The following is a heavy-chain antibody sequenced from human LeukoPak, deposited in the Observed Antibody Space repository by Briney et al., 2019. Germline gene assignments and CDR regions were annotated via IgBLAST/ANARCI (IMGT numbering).Heavy chain of an antibody. D-gene: IGHD5-12*01. CDR2: INQDGSEE. J-gene: IGHJ4*02. Sequence: PGGSLRLSCAASGFTFSNYWMSWVRQAPGKGLEWVAHINQDGSEEHYMDSVKARFTISRDNAKNSLSLQMNSQRAEDTAVYYCVRDGRVSCYDLLDYWGQGTLVTVSS. V-gene: IGHV3-7*01. CDR1: GFTFSNYW. CDR3: VRDGRVSCYDLLDY.